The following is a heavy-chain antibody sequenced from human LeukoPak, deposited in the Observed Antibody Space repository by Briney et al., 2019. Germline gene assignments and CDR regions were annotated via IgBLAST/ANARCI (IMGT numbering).Heavy chain of an antibody. D-gene: IGHD6-13*01. CDR1: GGTFSSYA. J-gene: IGHJ4*02. V-gene: IGHV1-69*13. CDR2: IIPIFGTA. CDR3: AREGLFSSSSSFDY. Sequence: SVKVSCKASGGTFSSYAISWVRQAPGQGLEWMGGIIPIFGTANYAQKFRGRVTITADESTSTAYMELSSLRSEDTAVYYCAREGLFSSSSSFDYWGQGTLVTVSS.